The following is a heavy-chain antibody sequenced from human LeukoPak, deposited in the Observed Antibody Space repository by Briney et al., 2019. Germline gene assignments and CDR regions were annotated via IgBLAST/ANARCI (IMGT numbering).Heavy chain of an antibody. Sequence: SETLSLTCTVFGGSITSSSYYWGWIRQPPGKGLEWIGSIYNSGSTYYNPSLKSRVTISVDTSKNQFSLKLNSVTAADTAVYYCFLSYCGGDRYSNYYYYYMDVWGKGTTVTVSS. V-gene: IGHV4-39*01. CDR3: FLSYCGGDRYSNYYYYYMDV. CDR2: IYNSGST. CDR1: GGSITSSSYY. D-gene: IGHD2-21*01. J-gene: IGHJ6*03.